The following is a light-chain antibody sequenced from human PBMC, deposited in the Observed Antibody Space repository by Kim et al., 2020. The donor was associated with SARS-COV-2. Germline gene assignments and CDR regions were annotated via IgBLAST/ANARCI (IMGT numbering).Light chain of an antibody. V-gene: IGKV3-15*01. J-gene: IGKJ2*01. CDR3: QQYNNWPAGT. CDR1: QSVSSN. CDR2: GAS. Sequence: DIVMTQSPDSLAVSPGERATLSCRASQSVSSNLAWYQQKPGQAPRLLIYGASTRATGIPARFSGSGSGTEFTLTISSLQSEDFAVYYCQQYNNWPAGTFGQGTKLEI.